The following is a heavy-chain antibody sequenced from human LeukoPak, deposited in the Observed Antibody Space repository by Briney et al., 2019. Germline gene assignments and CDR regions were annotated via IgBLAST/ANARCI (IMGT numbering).Heavy chain of an antibody. Sequence: GRSLRLSCAASGFTFDDYAMHWVRQAPGKGLEWVSGISWNSGSIGYADSVKGRFTISRDNAKNTLYLQMNSLRADDTAIYYCTEDPNGDYIGAFDPWGQGTLVTVSS. CDR3: TEDPNGDYIGAFDP. CDR1: GFTFDDYA. CDR2: ISWNSGSI. V-gene: IGHV3-9*01. D-gene: IGHD4-17*01. J-gene: IGHJ5*02.